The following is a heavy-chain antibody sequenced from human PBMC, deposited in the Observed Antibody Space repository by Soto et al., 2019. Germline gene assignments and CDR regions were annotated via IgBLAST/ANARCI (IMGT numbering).Heavy chain of an antibody. Sequence: EVQLLESGGGLVQPGGSLTLSCAASGFTFSSYAMSWVRQAPGKGLEWVSGISGSGGSTYYADSVKGRFIISRDNLENTLYLQMSSLRAEDTAVYYCAKDRVYYYDSSGYYFDYWGQGTLVTVSS. V-gene: IGHV3-23*01. CDR3: AKDRVYYYDSSGYYFDY. CDR2: ISGSGGST. D-gene: IGHD3-22*01. CDR1: GFTFSSYA. J-gene: IGHJ4*02.